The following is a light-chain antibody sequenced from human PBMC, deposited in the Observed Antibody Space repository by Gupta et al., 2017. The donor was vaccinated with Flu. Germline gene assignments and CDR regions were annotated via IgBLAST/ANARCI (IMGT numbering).Light chain of an antibody. CDR3: MQTLHTPLYT. J-gene: IGKJ4*01. Sequence: CRSSQSLLYTNGYNYLGWYLQKPGQSPQLLIYLGYNRASGVPDRFSASGSGTDFTLKISRVEAEDVGVYYCMQTLHTPLYTFGGGTKVEI. V-gene: IGKV2-28*01. CDR1: QSLLYTNGYNY. CDR2: LGY.